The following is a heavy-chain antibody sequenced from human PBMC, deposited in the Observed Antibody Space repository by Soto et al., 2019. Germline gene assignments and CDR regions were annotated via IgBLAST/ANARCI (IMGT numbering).Heavy chain of an antibody. CDR2: INHSGST. D-gene: IGHD2-15*01. CDR1: GGSFSGYY. Sequence: QVQLQQWGAGLLKPSETLSLTCPVYGGSFSGYYWSWIRQPPGKGLEWIGKINHSGSTNYNPSLKSRVTISVDTSKNQFSLKLSSVTAADTAVYYCARGAVVTEFDYWGQGTLVTVSS. J-gene: IGHJ4*02. V-gene: IGHV4-34*01. CDR3: ARGAVVTEFDY.